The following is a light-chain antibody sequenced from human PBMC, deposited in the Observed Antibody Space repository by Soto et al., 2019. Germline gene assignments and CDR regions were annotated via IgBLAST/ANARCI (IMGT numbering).Light chain of an antibody. Sequence: QSVLTQPASVSGSPGQSITISCTGTSSDVGGYNYVSWYQQHPGKAPKLMIYEVSNRPSGVSNRFSGSKSGNTASLTISGLQAEDESDYSCSSFTSTNTIVFGTGTQLTVL. CDR1: SSDVGGYNY. CDR2: EVS. J-gene: IGLJ7*01. CDR3: SSFTSTNTIV. V-gene: IGLV2-14*01.